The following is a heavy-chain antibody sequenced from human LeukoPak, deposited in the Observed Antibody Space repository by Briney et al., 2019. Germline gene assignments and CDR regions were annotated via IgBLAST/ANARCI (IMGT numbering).Heavy chain of an antibody. CDR3: AGPTYMSATGYFDY. CDR1: GGSVSHYY. V-gene: IGHV4-59*02. Sequence: KTSETLSLTCNVSGGSVSHYYWSWIRQPPGKGLEWIGYMYYGGSSNYNPSLKSRVTISIDTSKNQFSLKLNSVTAADTAVYYCAGPTYMSATGYFDYWGQGILVTVSS. D-gene: IGHD1-1*01. CDR2: MYYGGSS. J-gene: IGHJ4*02.